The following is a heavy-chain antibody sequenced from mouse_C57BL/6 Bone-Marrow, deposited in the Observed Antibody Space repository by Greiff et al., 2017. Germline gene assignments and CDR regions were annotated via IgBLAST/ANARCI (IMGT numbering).Heavy chain of an antibody. CDR2: IDPETGGT. CDR1: GYTFTDYE. V-gene: IGHV1-15*01. Sequence: QVQLQQSGAELVRPGASVTLSCKASGYTFTDYEMHWVKQTPVHGLEWIGAIDPETGGTAYNQKFKGKAILTADKSPSTAYMELRSLTSEDSAVYYCTRSNYSFFDYWGQGTTLTVSS. CDR3: TRSNYSFFDY. D-gene: IGHD2-12*01. J-gene: IGHJ2*01.